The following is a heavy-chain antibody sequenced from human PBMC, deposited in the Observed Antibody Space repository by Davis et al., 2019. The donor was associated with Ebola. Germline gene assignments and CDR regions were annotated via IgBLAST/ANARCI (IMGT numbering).Heavy chain of an antibody. Sequence: GESLKISCAASAFTFSSYDMSWVRQAPGKGLEWVSAISGRSDDTYYAHSVKDRFTISRDNSKNTLYLQMNSLRAEDTAVYYCAKLGDGSGYSSRYWYFDLWGRGTLVTVSS. V-gene: IGHV3-23*01. CDR2: ISGRSDDT. D-gene: IGHD3-22*01. CDR1: AFTFSSYD. CDR3: AKLGDGSGYSSRYWYFDL. J-gene: IGHJ2*01.